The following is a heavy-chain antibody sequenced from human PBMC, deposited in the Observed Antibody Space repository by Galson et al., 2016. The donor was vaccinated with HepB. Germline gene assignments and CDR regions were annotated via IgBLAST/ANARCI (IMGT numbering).Heavy chain of an antibody. CDR1: GFTFSSYW. J-gene: IGHJ4*02. Sequence: SLRLSCAASGFTFSSYWMHWVRHAPGKGLVWVSRIKSDGGDTIYADPVKGRFTISRDNAKKTLYLQMNSLRAEDTAVYYCARSTRGYHGWGQGTLVTVSS. CDR3: ARSTRGYHG. V-gene: IGHV3-74*01. CDR2: IKSDGGDT. D-gene: IGHD3-22*01.